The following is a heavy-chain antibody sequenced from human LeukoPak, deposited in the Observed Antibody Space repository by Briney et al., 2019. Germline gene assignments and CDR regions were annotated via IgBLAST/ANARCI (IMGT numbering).Heavy chain of an antibody. CDR2: ISAYNGNT. Sequence: ASVKVSCKASGYTFTSYGISWVRQAPGQGLEWMGWISAYNGNTNYAQKLQGRVTMTTDTSTSTAYMELSSLRSEDTAVYYCASGMGTWGAFDIWGQGTMVTVSS. D-gene: IGHD3-16*01. CDR3: ASGMGTWGAFDI. J-gene: IGHJ3*02. V-gene: IGHV1-18*01. CDR1: GYTFTSYG.